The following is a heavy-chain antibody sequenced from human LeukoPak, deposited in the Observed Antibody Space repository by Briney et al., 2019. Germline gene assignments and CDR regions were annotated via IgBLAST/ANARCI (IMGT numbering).Heavy chain of an antibody. D-gene: IGHD6-13*01. CDR1: GYSIISDYF. J-gene: IGHJ4*02. V-gene: IGHV4-38-2*02. CDR3: ARGPKTAVTGYFDY. CDR2: IYHSGST. Sequence: PSETLSLTCTVPGYSIISDYFWGWIRQPPGKGLEWIGTIYHSGSTYYNPSLKSRVTISVDTSNNHFSLKLTSVTAADTAIYYCARGPKTAVTGYFDYWGQGTLVTVSS.